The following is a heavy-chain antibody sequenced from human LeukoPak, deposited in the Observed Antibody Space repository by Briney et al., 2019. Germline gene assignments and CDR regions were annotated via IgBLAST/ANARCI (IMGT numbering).Heavy chain of an antibody. V-gene: IGHV3-21*01. CDR2: ISSSSSYI. Sequence: PGGSLRLSCAASGFTFSSYSMNWVRQAPGKGLEWVSSISSSSSYIYYADSVKGRFTISRDNAKNSLYLQMNSLRAEDTAVYYCARLRTTDYDILTGYYDAFDIWGQGTMVTVSS. J-gene: IGHJ3*02. CDR3: ARLRTTDYDILTGYYDAFDI. CDR1: GFTFSSYS. D-gene: IGHD3-9*01.